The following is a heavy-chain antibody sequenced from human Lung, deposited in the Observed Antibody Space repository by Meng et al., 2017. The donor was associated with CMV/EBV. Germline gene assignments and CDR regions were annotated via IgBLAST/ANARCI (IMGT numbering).Heavy chain of an antibody. D-gene: IGHD1-26*01. Sequence: SQTLXLTXAISGDRVSSNSAAWNWIRQSPSRGLEWLGRTYYRSKWYNDYAVSVKSRITINPDTSKNQFSLQPNTVTPEDTAVYYCAGGRLVGATFFDYWCQGTLVTVSS. CDR2: TYYRSKWYN. J-gene: IGHJ4*02. CDR3: AGGRLVGATFFDY. V-gene: IGHV6-1*01. CDR1: GDRVSSNSAA.